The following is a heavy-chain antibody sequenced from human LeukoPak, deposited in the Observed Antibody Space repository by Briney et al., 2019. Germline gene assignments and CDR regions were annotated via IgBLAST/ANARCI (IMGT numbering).Heavy chain of an antibody. Sequence: SETLSLTCTVSGGSISSYYWSWIRQPPGKGLEWIGYIYYSGSTYYNPSLKSRVTISVDTSKNQFSLKLSSVTAADTAVYYCARGFYYDYVWGTLDYWGQGTLVTVSS. CDR3: ARGFYYDYVWGTLDY. J-gene: IGHJ4*02. V-gene: IGHV4-30-4*01. D-gene: IGHD3-16*01. CDR1: GGSISSYY. CDR2: IYYSGST.